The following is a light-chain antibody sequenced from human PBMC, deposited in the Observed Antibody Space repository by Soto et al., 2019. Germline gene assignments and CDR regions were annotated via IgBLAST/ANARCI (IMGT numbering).Light chain of an antibody. CDR1: SSDVGSYNY. CDR3: SSYSSGNSPYV. J-gene: IGLJ1*01. CDR2: EVS. Sequence: QSALTQPASVSGSPGQSITISCTGTSSDVGSYNYVSWYQQHPGKAPKLILYEVSYRPSGVSHRFSGSKSAHTASLTISGLQPEDEADYYCSSYSSGNSPYVFGSGTKVTVL. V-gene: IGLV2-14*01.